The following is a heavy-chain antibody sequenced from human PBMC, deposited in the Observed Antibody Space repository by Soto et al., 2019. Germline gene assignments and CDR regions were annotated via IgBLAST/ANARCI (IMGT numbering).Heavy chain of an antibody. CDR2: ISGSGGST. V-gene: IGHV3-23*01. CDR1: GFTFSSYA. J-gene: IGHJ3*02. CDR3: AKDPVGYGYAFDI. Sequence: GGSLRLSCAASGFTFSSYAMSWVRQAPGKGLEWVSAISGSGGSTYYADSVKGRFTISRDNSKNTLYLQMNSLRAEDSAVYYCAKDPVGYGYAFDIWGQGTMVTVSS. D-gene: IGHD5-18*01.